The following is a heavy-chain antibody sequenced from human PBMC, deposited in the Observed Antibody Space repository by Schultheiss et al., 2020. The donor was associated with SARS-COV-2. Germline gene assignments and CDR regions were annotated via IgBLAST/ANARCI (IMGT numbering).Heavy chain of an antibody. J-gene: IGHJ6*02. V-gene: IGHV3-74*03. Sequence: GGSLRLSCAASGFTFSSYWMHWVRQAPGKGLVWVSRTYDDDRGTTYADSVKGRFTISRDNAKNSLYLQMNSLRAEDTAVYYCATASEAMAYYYYFYGMDVWGQGTTVTVSS. D-gene: IGHD5-18*01. CDR1: GFTFSSYW. CDR3: ATASEAMAYYYYFYGMDV. CDR2: TYDDDRGT.